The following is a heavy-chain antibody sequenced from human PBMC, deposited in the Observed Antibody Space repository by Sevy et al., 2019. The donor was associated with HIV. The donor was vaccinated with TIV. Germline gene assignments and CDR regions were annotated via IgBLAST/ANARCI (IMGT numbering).Heavy chain of an antibody. CDR3: ARVRRNIKPYFDY. J-gene: IGHJ4*02. CDR1: GGTFSSYA. Sequence: ASVKVSCKASGGTFSSYAISWVRQAPGQGLEWMGGIIPIFGTANYAQKFQGRVTITADESTSTAYMELSSLRSEDTAVYYCARVRRNIKPYFDYWGQGTLVTVSS. CDR2: IIPIFGTA. V-gene: IGHV1-69*13. D-gene: IGHD3-3*01.